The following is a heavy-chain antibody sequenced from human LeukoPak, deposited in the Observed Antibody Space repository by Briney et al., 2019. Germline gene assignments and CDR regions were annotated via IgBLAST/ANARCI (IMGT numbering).Heavy chain of an antibody. Sequence: PGGSLRLSCAASGFTFSSYSMNWVRQAPGKGLEWVSSISSSSSYIYYADSVKGRFTISRDNAKNSLYLQMNSLRAEDTAVYYCARDRSDNGYVRYNWFDPWGQGTLVTVSS. CDR1: GFTFSSYS. J-gene: IGHJ5*02. CDR2: ISSSSSYI. D-gene: IGHD5-12*01. V-gene: IGHV3-21*01. CDR3: ARDRSDNGYVRYNWFDP.